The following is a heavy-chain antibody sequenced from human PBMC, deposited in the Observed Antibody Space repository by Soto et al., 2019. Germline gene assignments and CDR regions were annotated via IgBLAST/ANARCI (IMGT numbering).Heavy chain of an antibody. J-gene: IGHJ5*02. D-gene: IGHD3-22*01. Sequence: GASVKVSCKASGYTFTSYGISWVRQAPGQGLEWMGIINPSGGSTSYAQKFQGRVTMTRDTSTSTVYMELSSLRSEDTAVYYCARDLVGYYDSSGRRRVWFDPWGQGTLVTVSS. CDR1: GYTFTSYG. CDR2: INPSGGST. CDR3: ARDLVGYYDSSGRRRVWFDP. V-gene: IGHV1-46*01.